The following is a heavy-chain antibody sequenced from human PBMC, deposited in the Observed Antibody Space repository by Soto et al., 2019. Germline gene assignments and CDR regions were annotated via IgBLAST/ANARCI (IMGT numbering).Heavy chain of an antibody. CDR1: GYSFASD. J-gene: IGHJ5*02. Sequence: QVQLVQSGAEVRKPGASVKVSCKAFGYSFASDINWVRQAAGQGREWLGWMHPHTGNTASAREFQGRVTMTRSTSVSTAYMELTSLRSEDTAIYYCTRGRVAGERSGGSRYHLDLWGQGTLVTVSS. D-gene: IGHD2-15*01. CDR3: TRGRVAGERSGGSRYHLDL. V-gene: IGHV1-8*01. CDR2: MHPHTGNT.